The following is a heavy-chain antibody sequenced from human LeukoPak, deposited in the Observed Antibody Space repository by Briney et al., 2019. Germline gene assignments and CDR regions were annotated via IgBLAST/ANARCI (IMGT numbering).Heavy chain of an antibody. Sequence: SETLSLTCAVYGGSFSGYYWSWIRQPPGKGLEWIGEINHSGSTNYNPSLKSRVTISVDTSKNQFSLKLSSVTDADTAVYYCVLRDIAPKSPIFDYWGQGTLVTVSS. V-gene: IGHV4-34*01. CDR3: VLRDIAPKSPIFDY. CDR1: GGSFSGYY. J-gene: IGHJ4*02. D-gene: IGHD6-13*01. CDR2: INHSGST.